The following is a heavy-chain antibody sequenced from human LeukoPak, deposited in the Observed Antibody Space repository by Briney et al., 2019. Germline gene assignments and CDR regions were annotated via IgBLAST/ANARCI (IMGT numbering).Heavy chain of an antibody. V-gene: IGHV3-23*01. J-gene: IGHJ4*02. Sequence: GGSLRLSCAASGFTLSSYAMSWVRQAPGKGLEWVSAISGSGGSTYYADSVKGRFTISRDNSKNTLYLQMNSLRAEDTAVYYCAKDKIFRGASYWGQGTLVTVSS. D-gene: IGHD3-10*01. CDR1: GFTLSSYA. CDR3: AKDKIFRGASY. CDR2: ISGSGGST.